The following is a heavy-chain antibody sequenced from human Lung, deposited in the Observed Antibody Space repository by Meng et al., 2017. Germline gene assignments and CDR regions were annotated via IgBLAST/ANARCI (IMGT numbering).Heavy chain of an antibody. CDR2: INRDGTKQ. D-gene: IGHD1-1*01. CDR3: TNDRLNH. Sequence: VQLVEPGGGLVPTGGALRLSCAAFGFTFTDQWMHWVRQGPGKGLVWVSRINRDGTKQTYADSVKGRFTISRDNAKNTLYLQMNNLRAEDTAFYYCTNDRLNHWGQGALVTVSS. CDR1: GFTFTDQW. V-gene: IGHV3-74*01. J-gene: IGHJ1*01.